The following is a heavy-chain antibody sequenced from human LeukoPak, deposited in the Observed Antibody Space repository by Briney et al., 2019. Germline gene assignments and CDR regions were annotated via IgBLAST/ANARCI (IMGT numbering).Heavy chain of an antibody. CDR3: VRYYCSGNSCYSTNWFDT. Sequence: SETLSLTCAVSGGSISSYYWSWIRQPPGKGLEWVGYFYYGGRSNFNPSLTSRVTMSVDTSKNQFSLKLSSVTAADTAVYFCVRYYCSGNSCYSTNWFDTWGQGTLVTVSS. J-gene: IGHJ5*02. D-gene: IGHD2-15*01. CDR1: GGSISSYY. V-gene: IGHV4-59*08. CDR2: FYYGGRS.